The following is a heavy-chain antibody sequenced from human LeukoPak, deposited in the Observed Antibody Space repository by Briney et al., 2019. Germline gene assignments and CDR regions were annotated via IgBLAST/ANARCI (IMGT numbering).Heavy chain of an antibody. Sequence: GGSLRLSCAASEFTFSRHWMSWVRQAPGQGLEWVASINQGGSAIRYVDSVKGRSIISRDNSTNTLYLQMNSLRAEDTAVYYCAGEVTVPHWGQGTLVTVSS. V-gene: IGHV3-7*03. CDR3: AGEVTVPH. J-gene: IGHJ4*02. CDR1: EFTFSRHW. CDR2: INQGGSAI. D-gene: IGHD2-21*02.